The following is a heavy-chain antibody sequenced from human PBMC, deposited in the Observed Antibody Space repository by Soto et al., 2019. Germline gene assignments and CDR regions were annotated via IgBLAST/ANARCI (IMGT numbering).Heavy chain of an antibody. V-gene: IGHV3-23*01. CDR3: AKDERYSSGWYEG. Sequence: EVQLLESGGGLVQPGGSLRLSCAASGFTFSSYAMSWVRQASGKGLEWVSAISGSGGSTYYADSVKGRFTISRDNSKNTLYLQMNSLRAEDTAVYYCAKDERYSSGWYEGWGQGTLVTVSS. CDR2: ISGSGGST. CDR1: GFTFSSYA. D-gene: IGHD6-19*01. J-gene: IGHJ4*02.